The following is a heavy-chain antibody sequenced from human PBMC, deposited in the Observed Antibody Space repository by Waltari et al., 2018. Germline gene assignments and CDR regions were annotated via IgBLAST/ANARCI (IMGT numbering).Heavy chain of an antibody. V-gene: IGHV1-69*04. CDR2: IIPKYKLT. Sequence: QVHLVQSGAEMKKPGSSVKVSCTASGKSSTNYAINWVRQAPGQGFEWMGRIIPKYKLTNYAPKFQGRVIIFAVTSSNVTYMELSSLGSDDSATYYCARISDSSDQTPKFLYYYSAMDVWGQGTPVTVSS. J-gene: IGHJ6*02. D-gene: IGHD3-16*01. CDR1: GKSSTNYA. CDR3: ARISDSSDQTPKFLYYYSAMDV.